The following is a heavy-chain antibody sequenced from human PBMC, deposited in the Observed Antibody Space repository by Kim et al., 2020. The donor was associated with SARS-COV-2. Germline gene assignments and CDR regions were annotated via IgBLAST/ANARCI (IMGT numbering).Heavy chain of an antibody. Sequence: GGSLRLSCAASGFTFTNYAMNWVRQAPGMGLEWVSAVNGGGGSTYHADSVKGRFTISTDKSKNTLYLQMNNLRGEDTAVYYCAKGSGFDYYSGLDVWGQGNTVTVSS. V-gene: IGHV3-23*01. D-gene: IGHD3-10*01. CDR3: AKGSGFDYYSGLDV. CDR1: GFTFTNYA. CDR2: VNGGGGST. J-gene: IGHJ6*02.